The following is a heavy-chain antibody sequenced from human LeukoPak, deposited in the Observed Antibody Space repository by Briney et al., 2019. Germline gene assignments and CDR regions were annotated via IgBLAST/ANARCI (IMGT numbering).Heavy chain of an antibody. CDR1: GFTLSSYA. D-gene: IGHD3-22*01. CDR3: ARVRYDGSGYYSISDY. V-gene: IGHV3-23*01. CDR2: ISVSGNT. J-gene: IGHJ4*02. Sequence: GGSLRLSCAASGFTLSSYAMSWVRQAPGKGLEWVSAISVSGNTYHADSVKGRFTISRDSSKNTLYLQMNSLRAEDTAVYYCARVRYDGSGYYSISDYWGQGTLVTVSS.